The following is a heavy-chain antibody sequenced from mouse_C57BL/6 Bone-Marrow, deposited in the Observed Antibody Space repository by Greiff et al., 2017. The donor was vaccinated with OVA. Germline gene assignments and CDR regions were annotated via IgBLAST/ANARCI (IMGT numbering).Heavy chain of an antibody. D-gene: IGHD2-10*02. CDR1: GYSFTGYY. CDR2: INPSTGGT. CDR3: ARGAYGNYVGAMDY. Sequence: VHVKQSGPELVKPGASVKISCKASGYSFTGYYMNWVKQSPEKSLEWIGEINPSTGGTTYNQKFKAKATLTVDKSSSTAYMQLKSLTSEDSAVYYCARGAYGNYVGAMDYWGQGTSVTVSS. V-gene: IGHV1-42*01. J-gene: IGHJ4*01.